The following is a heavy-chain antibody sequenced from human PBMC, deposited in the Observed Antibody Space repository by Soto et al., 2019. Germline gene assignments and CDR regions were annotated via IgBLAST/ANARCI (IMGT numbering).Heavy chain of an antibody. V-gene: IGHV3-23*01. CDR2: ISSVGGST. D-gene: IGHD3-3*01. CDR3: TKDREFTYYDLWSVYYAFDS. Sequence: EVHLLESGGGLVLPGVSLRLSCAGSGFTFSSYAMSWVRQAPGKGLEWVSAISSVGGSTYYADSVKGRFIISRDNSENTLYLQVNSLRAEDTAIYYCTKDREFTYYDLWSVYYAFDSWGQGTLVIVSS. J-gene: IGHJ4*02. CDR1: GFTFSSYA.